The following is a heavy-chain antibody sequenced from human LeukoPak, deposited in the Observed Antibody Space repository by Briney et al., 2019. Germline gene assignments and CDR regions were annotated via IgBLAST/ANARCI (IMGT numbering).Heavy chain of an antibody. Sequence: ASVKVSCKPSGYTFTGYYMHWVRQAPGQGLECMGWINPNSGGTNYAQKFQGRVTMTRDTSISTAYMELSRLRSDDTAVYYCARRTVAGLHDAFDIWGQGTMVTVSS. J-gene: IGHJ3*02. V-gene: IGHV1-2*02. CDR2: INPNSGGT. CDR1: GYTFTGYY. CDR3: ARRTVAGLHDAFDI. D-gene: IGHD6-19*01.